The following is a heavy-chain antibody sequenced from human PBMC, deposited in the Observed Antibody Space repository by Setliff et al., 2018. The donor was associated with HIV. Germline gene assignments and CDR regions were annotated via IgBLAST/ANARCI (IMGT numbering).Heavy chain of an antibody. V-gene: IGHV3-7*03. J-gene: IGHJ4*02. D-gene: IGHD1-1*01. CDR1: GFIFSSYG. CDR3: ARQLSNSLEC. Sequence: GGSLRLSCAASGFIFSSYGMSWVRQPPGKGLEWVANINQDGSEKHYVDSVKGRFTVSRDNAKNSVHLQMNSLRDEDTAVYYCARQLSNSLECWGQGTPVTVSS. CDR2: INQDGSEK.